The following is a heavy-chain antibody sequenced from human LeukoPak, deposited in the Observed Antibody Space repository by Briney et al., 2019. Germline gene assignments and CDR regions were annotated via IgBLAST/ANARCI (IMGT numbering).Heavy chain of an antibody. V-gene: IGHV3-7*03. J-gene: IGHJ4*02. D-gene: IGHD3-22*01. CDR3: AKDQTEYYYDSSGYPY. CDR2: INQHDTEK. CDR1: GFTLINYW. Sequence: PGGSLRLSCAASGFTLINYWMSWVRQAPGKGLEWVANINQHDTEKYYVGSVKGRFTISRDNSKNTLYLQMNSLRAEDTAVYYCAKDQTEYYYDSSGYPYWGQGTLVTVSS.